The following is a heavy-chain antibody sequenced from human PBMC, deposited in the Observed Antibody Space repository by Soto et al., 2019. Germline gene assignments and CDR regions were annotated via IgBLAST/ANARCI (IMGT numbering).Heavy chain of an antibody. CDR1: GGTFSSYA. CDR2: IIPIFGTA. D-gene: IGHD6-13*01. J-gene: IGHJ3*02. CDR3: ASGWDSSSWPTHDAFDI. Sequence: QVPLVQSGAEVKKPGSSVKVSCKASGGTFSSYAISWVRQAPGQGLEWMGGIIPIFGTANYAQKFQGRVTITADESTSTAYMELSSLRSEDTAVYYCASGWDSSSWPTHDAFDIWGQGTMVTVSS. V-gene: IGHV1-69*12.